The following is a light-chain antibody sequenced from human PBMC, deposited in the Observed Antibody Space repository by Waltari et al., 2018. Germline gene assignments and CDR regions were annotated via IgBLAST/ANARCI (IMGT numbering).Light chain of an antibody. V-gene: IGLV2-11*01. J-gene: IGLJ2*01. CDR3: CSYAGRYTFDVV. CDR2: DVT. CDR1: SSDVGDYNY. Sequence: QSALTQPRSVSGSPGQSVTISSTGGSSDVGDYNYVSWYQQHPDKAPKLMIYDVTKRPPGVPDRVSGSKSGNTASLTITGLQAEDEADYYCCSYAGRYTFDVVFGGGTKLTVL.